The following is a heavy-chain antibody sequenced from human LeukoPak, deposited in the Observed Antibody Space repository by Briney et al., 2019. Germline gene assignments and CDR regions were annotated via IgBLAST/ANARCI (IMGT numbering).Heavy chain of an antibody. CDR1: GFTFSSNW. D-gene: IGHD3-22*01. Sequence: GGSLRLSCATSGFTFSSNWMSWVRHAPGRGLEWVANIKPDGSAEYYAASVKGRFTVSRDNAKNSLYLQMNSLRAEDTAVYYCATWETYYYDSSGYGWGQGTLVTVSS. J-gene: IGHJ4*02. CDR2: IKPDGSAE. CDR3: ATWETYYYDSSGYG. V-gene: IGHV3-7*01.